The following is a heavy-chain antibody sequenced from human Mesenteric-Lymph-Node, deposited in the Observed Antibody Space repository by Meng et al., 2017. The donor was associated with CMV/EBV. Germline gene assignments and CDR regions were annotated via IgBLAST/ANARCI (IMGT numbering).Heavy chain of an antibody. CDR1: GFTFSTYS. CDR3: ARVGPSGSYYSDY. D-gene: IGHD1-26*01. V-gene: IGHV3-48*04. CDR2: ISSTSTSI. Sequence: GGSLRLSCAASGFTFSTYSMNWVRQAPGKGLEWVSYISSTSTSIHYADSVKGRFTISGDNAKNSLYLQMNSLRVEDTAVYYCARVGPSGSYYSDYWGQGTLVTVSS. J-gene: IGHJ4*02.